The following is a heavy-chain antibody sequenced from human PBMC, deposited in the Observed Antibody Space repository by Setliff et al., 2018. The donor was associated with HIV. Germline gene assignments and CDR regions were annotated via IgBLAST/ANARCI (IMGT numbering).Heavy chain of an antibody. CDR1: GGSVSGYY. CDR2: IDHSGST. Sequence: TLSLTCAVYGGSVSGYYWSWIRQPPGKGLEWIGEIDHSGSTNYNPPLKSRVTISVDTSKNQFSLKLSSVTAADTAVYYCARDRSNWNYGKNYMDVWGKGTTVTVSS. V-gene: IGHV4-34*01. J-gene: IGHJ6*03. CDR3: ARDRSNWNYGKNYMDV. D-gene: IGHD1-7*01.